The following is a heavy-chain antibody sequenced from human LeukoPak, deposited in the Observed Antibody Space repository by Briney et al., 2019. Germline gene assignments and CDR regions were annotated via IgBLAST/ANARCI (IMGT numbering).Heavy chain of an antibody. V-gene: IGHV3-23*01. CDR2: ISGSGGST. CDR1: GFTFSDYY. J-gene: IGHJ4*02. CDR3: AKIASLEQLLFDYFDY. Sequence: PGGSLRLSCAASGFTFSDYYMSWIRQAPGKGLEWVSAISGSGGSTYYADSVQGRFTISRDNSKNTLSLQMNSLRAEDTAIYYCAKIASLEQLLFDYFDYWGQGTLVTVSS. D-gene: IGHD2-2*01.